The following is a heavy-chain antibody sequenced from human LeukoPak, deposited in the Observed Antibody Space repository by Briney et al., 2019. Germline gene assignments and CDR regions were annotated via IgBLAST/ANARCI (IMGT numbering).Heavy chain of an antibody. Sequence: PSETLSLTCTVSGGSISSSSHYWGWIRQPPGKGLEWIGSIFYSGSTYYNPSLKSRVTISVDTSKNQFSLKLSSVTAADTAVYYCVRVLVGYDKYYYYYYMDVWGKGTTVTVSS. CDR1: GGSISSSSHY. D-gene: IGHD5-12*01. J-gene: IGHJ6*03. CDR2: IFYSGST. CDR3: VRVLVGYDKYYYYYYMDV. V-gene: IGHV4-39*07.